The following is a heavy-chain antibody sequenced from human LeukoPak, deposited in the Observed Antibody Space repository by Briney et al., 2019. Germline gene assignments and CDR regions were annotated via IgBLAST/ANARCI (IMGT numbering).Heavy chain of an antibody. CDR2: IWYDGSKE. CDR1: GFTLSSHG. J-gene: IGHJ4*02. D-gene: IGHD1-26*01. Sequence: GGSLRLSCAASGFTLSSHGMHWVRHAPGKGLEWVALIWYDGSKENYADSVKGRFTISRDVSKNTLNLQMNSLRVEDTAVFYCARDLSFGSLDFRGQSTLVTVSS. V-gene: IGHV3-33*01. CDR3: ARDLSFGSLDF.